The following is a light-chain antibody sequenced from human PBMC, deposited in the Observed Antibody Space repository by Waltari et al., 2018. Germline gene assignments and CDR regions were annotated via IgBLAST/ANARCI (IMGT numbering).Light chain of an antibody. J-gene: IGLJ3*02. Sequence: QSVLTQPPSASGTPGQRVTISCSGSGSNIGSKTVNWYQQFPGTAPKLLVYINNQRPSWVPDRFPGSKSGTSASLAISGLQSEDEADYYCAAWDDSLNTWVFCGGTKLTVL. V-gene: IGLV1-44*01. CDR2: INN. CDR1: GSNIGSKT. CDR3: AAWDDSLNTWV.